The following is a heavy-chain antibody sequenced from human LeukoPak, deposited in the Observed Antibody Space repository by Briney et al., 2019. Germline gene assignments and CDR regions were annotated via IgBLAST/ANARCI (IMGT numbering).Heavy chain of an antibody. CDR1: GGSISSSTYY. V-gene: IGHV4-61*05. CDR3: ARARELFYFDY. J-gene: IGHJ4*02. Sequence: ASETLSLTCSVSGGSISSSTYYWGWIRQPPGKGLEWIGYIYYSGSTSYNPSLKSRVTISVDTSKNQFSLKLSSVTAADTAVYYCARARELFYFDYWGQGTLVTVSS. CDR2: IYYSGST. D-gene: IGHD1-26*01.